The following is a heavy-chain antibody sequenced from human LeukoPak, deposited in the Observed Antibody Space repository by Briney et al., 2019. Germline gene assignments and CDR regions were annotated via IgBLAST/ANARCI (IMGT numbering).Heavy chain of an antibody. J-gene: IGHJ4*02. CDR1: GGSISSSSCY. CDR3: ARHRASEGIDY. Sequence: PSETLSLTCTVSGGSISSSSCYWGWIRQPPGKGLEWIGCIYYSGSTYYNPSLKSRVTISVDTSKNQFSLKLSSVTAADTAVYYCARHRASEGIDYWGQGTLVTVSS. CDR2: IYYSGST. V-gene: IGHV4-39*01. D-gene: IGHD3-3*01.